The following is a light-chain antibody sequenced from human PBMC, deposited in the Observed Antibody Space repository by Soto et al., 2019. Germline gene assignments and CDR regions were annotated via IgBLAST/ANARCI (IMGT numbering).Light chain of an antibody. CDR1: SSNFGAGFD. V-gene: IGLV1-40*01. CDR2: GSS. CDR3: QSYDSSLSGYV. J-gene: IGLJ1*01. Sequence: QAVVTQPPSVSGAPGQRVTISCTGSSSNFGAGFDVHWYQQLPGTAPKLLIYGSSNRPSGVPDRFSGSKSGTSASLAITGLQAEDEADYYCQSYDSSLSGYVFGTGTKVTVL.